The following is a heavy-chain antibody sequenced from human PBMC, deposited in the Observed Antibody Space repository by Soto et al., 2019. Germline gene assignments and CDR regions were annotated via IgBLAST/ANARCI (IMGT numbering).Heavy chain of an antibody. V-gene: IGHV1-18*01. CDR2: ISAYNGNT. D-gene: IGHD2-2*01. J-gene: IGHJ4*02. Sequence: ASVKVSCKASGYTFTSYGISWVRQAPGQGLEWMGWISAYNGNTNYAQKLQGRVTMTTDTSTSTAYMELRSLRSDDTAVYYCARDIVVVPAAILVVECFDYWGQGTLVTVSS. CDR1: GYTFTSYG. CDR3: ARDIVVVPAAILVVECFDY.